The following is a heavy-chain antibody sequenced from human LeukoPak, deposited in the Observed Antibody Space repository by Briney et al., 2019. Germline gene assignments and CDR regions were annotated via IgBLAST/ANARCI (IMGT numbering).Heavy chain of an antibody. V-gene: IGHV4-61*02. CDR1: GGSISSGSYY. Sequence: PSETLSLTCTVSGGSISSGSYYWTWIRQPAGKGLEWIGRIYTSGSTNYNPSLESRVTMSVDTSKNQVSLKLSSVTAADTAVYYCASAHSSSWYPTIFQHWGQGTLVTVSS. D-gene: IGHD6-13*01. CDR3: ASAHSSSWYPTIFQH. J-gene: IGHJ1*01. CDR2: IYTSGST.